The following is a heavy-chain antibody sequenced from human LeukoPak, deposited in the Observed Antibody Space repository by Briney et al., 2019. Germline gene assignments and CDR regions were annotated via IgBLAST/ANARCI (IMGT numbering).Heavy chain of an antibody. D-gene: IGHD3-10*01. CDR3: AKDLVRGVNPRYYFDY. J-gene: IGHJ4*02. Sequence: GGSLRLSCAASGFTFSSYAMSWVRQAPGKGLGWVSAISGSGGSTYYADSVKGRFTISRDNSKNTLYLQMNSLRAEDTAVYYCAKDLVRGVNPRYYFDYWGQGTLVTVSS. V-gene: IGHV3-23*01. CDR2: ISGSGGST. CDR1: GFTFSSYA.